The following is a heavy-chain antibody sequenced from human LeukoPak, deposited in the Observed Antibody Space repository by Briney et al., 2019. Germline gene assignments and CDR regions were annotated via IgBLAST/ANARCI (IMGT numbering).Heavy chain of an antibody. CDR3: ARDTSGGIDAFDI. CDR2: IYNSGST. V-gene: IGHV4-59*01. D-gene: IGHD3-16*01. CDR1: DGSISGYY. Sequence: PSETLSLTCTVSDGSISGYYWSWIRQPPGKGLEWMGYIYNSGSTNYNPSLKSRVTISEDTSNNQFSLKLSSVTAADTALYYCARDTSGGIDAFDIWGQGTMVTVSS. J-gene: IGHJ3*02.